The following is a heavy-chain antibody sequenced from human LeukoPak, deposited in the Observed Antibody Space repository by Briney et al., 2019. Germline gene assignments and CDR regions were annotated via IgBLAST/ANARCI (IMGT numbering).Heavy chain of an antibody. CDR2: VNPNSSNT. J-gene: IGHJ4*02. CDR3: AKDPAADLYYFDY. CDR1: GYTFTSYD. V-gene: IGHV1-8*01. Sequence: ASVKVSCKASGYTFTSYDINWVRQATGQGLEWMGWVNPNSSNTGYTQKFQGRVTMTRNTSISTAYMELSSLRAEDTAVYYCAKDPAADLYYFDYWGQGTLVTVSS. D-gene: IGHD6-13*01.